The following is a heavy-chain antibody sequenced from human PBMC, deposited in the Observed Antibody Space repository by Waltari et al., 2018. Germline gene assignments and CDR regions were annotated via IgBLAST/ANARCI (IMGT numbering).Heavy chain of an antibody. V-gene: IGHV3-21*01. Sequence: EVQLVESGGGLVKPGGSLRLSCAASGLTFSSYSRNWVRQAPGKGLAWVSLISSSISYIYYAESVKGRFTISRDNAKNSLYLQMNSLRAEDTAVYYCLTRPWFDPWGQGTLVTVSS. CDR1: GLTFSSYS. D-gene: IGHD2-15*01. CDR3: LTRPWFDP. CDR2: ISSSISYI. J-gene: IGHJ5*02.